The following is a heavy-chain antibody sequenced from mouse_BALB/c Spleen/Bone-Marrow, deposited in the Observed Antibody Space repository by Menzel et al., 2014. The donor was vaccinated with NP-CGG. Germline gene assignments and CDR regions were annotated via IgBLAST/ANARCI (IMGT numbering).Heavy chain of an antibody. CDR3: ARSGKGAMDY. D-gene: IGHD2-1*01. J-gene: IGHJ4*01. Sequence: VKVVESGAELVRPGSSVKISCKASGYVFSTYWMNLVKQRPGQGLERIGQIYPGDGDTNYNGKFKDKVILTADKSSSTAYMQLSSLTSEDSAVYFCARSGKGAMDYWGQGTSVTVSS. CDR1: GYVFSTYW. CDR2: IYPGDGDT. V-gene: IGHV1-80*01.